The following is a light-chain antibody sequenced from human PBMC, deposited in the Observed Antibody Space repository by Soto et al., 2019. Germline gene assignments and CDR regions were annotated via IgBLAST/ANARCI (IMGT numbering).Light chain of an antibody. Sequence: EIVMTQSPATLSVSPGERATLSCRASQSVSSNLAWYQQKPGQAPRLLIYGASTRATGVPARFSGSGSGTEFTLTISSLRSEDFAVYYCQQYKNWPSWTFGQGTKVEIK. CDR1: QSVSSN. CDR2: GAS. J-gene: IGKJ1*01. V-gene: IGKV3-15*01. CDR3: QQYKNWPSWT.